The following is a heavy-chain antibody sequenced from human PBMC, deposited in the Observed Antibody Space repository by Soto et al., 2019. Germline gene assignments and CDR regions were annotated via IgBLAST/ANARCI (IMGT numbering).Heavy chain of an antibody. D-gene: IGHD3-22*01. CDR3: ARGWEHYDSRGLLTWFDP. CDR1: GGSFSDYG. J-gene: IGHJ5*02. Sequence: QVQLVQSGAEVKKPGSSVKVSCKASGGSFSDYGINWVRQAPGQGLEWMGGIIPIFGTPNYAQRFQGRVTITADESTSTAYMELSSLRSEDTAVYYCARGWEHYDSRGLLTWFDPWGQGTLVSVSS. V-gene: IGHV1-69*01. CDR2: IIPIFGTP.